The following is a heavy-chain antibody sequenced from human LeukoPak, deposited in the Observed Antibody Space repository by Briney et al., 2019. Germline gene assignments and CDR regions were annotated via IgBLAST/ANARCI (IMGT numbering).Heavy chain of an antibody. CDR1: GFTFSSYA. J-gene: IGHJ3*02. V-gene: IGHV3-23*01. Sequence: GGSLRLSCAASGFTFSSYAMSWVRQAPGKGLEWVSAISGSGGSTYYAHSVKGRFTISRDNSKNTLYLQMNSLRAEDTAVYYCAKDPSSYYYDSSGYPVFAFDIWGQRTMVTVSS. CDR2: ISGSGGST. CDR3: AKDPSSYYYDSSGYPVFAFDI. D-gene: IGHD3-22*01.